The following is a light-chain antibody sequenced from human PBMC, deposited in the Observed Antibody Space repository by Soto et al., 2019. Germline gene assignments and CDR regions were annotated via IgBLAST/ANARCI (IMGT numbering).Light chain of an antibody. CDR3: QQLHDYPIT. CDR1: QGIDSS. J-gene: IGKJ5*01. Sequence: ILLTQTPSSLSASVGDRVTITCRASQGIDSSFAWYQQKPGKAPKLLIYAASSLQSGVPSRFSGSGSGTDFTLTISSLQPEDFATYYCQQLHDYPITFGQVRRLAI. V-gene: IGKV1-9*01. CDR2: AAS.